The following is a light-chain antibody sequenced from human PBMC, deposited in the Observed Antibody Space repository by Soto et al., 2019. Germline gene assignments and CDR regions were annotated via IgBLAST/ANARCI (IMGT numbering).Light chain of an antibody. CDR1: SSDVGGYNY. V-gene: IGLV2-14*01. J-gene: IGLJ3*02. Sequence: QSALTQPASVSGSPGQSITIYCTGSSSDVGGYNYVSCYQQNPGKAPKLMIYDVTNRPPGVSNRFSGSKSGNNASLTISGLQADDEADYYCSSYTPSSTLGEVVFGGWTKLTVL. CDR2: DVT. CDR3: SSYTPSSTLGEVV.